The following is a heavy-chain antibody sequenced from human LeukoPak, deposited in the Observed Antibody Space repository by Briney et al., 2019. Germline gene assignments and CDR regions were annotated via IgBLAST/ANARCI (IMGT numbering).Heavy chain of an antibody. J-gene: IGHJ3*02. CDR1: GFTFSSYA. CDR2: ISYDGSNK. V-gene: IGHV3-30*01. D-gene: IGHD5-18*01. Sequence: GRSLRLSCAASGFTFSSYAKHWVRQAPGKGLEWVAVISYDGSNKYYADSVKGRFTISRDNSKNTLYLQMNSLRAEDTAVYYCARSTAMAHDAFDIWGQGTMVTVSS. CDR3: ARSTAMAHDAFDI.